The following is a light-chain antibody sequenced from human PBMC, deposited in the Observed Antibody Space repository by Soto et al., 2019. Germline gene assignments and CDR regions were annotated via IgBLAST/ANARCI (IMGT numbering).Light chain of an antibody. CDR2: GAS. CDR1: QSVSSD. J-gene: IGKJ1*01. Sequence: EIVLTQSHATLSVSPGARATLXCRASQSVSSDLAWYHQKPGQAPRLLIYGASTRATGIPARFSGSGSGTEFTLTINSLQSEDFAVYYCQQYNNWPRTFGQGTKV. CDR3: QQYNNWPRT. V-gene: IGKV3-15*01.